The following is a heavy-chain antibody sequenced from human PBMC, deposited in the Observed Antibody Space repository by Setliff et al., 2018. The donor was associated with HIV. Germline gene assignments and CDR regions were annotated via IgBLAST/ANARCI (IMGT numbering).Heavy chain of an antibody. D-gene: IGHD3-3*01. CDR2: INYSGST. CDR1: GGSISSYY. J-gene: IGHJ4*02. CDR3: ARGVNFDY. Sequence: PSETLSLTCTVSGGSISSYYWSWIRQPPGKGLEWIGYINYSGSTNYNPSLTSRVTISVDTSRNQFSLKLTSVTAADTAIYYCARGVNFDYWGQGTQVTVSS. V-gene: IGHV4-59*01.